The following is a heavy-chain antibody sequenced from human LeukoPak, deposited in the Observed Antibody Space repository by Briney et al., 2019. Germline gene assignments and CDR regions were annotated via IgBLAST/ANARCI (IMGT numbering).Heavy chain of an antibody. CDR1: GYSFTTYW. CDR2: IYPGDSDT. Sequence: GESLKISCKGSGYSFTTYWIGWVRQMPGKGLEWMGIIYPGDSDTRYSPSFQGQVTISADKSIDTAYLQWSSLKASDTAMYYCARLRAPPLDFAFDIWGQGTMVTVSS. V-gene: IGHV5-51*01. CDR3: ARLRAPPLDFAFDI. D-gene: IGHD3-9*01. J-gene: IGHJ3*02.